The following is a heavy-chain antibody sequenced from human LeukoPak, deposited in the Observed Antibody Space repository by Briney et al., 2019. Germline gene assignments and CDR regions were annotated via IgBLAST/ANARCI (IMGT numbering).Heavy chain of an antibody. D-gene: IGHD2-2*01. J-gene: IGHJ6*03. CDR2: IIPIFGTA. CDR3: ARARIVPAEDYYYYMDV. CDR1: GGTFSSYA. Sequence: GASVKVSCKASGGTFSSYAISWVRQAPGQGLEWMGGIIPIFGTANYAQKFQGRVTITADESTSTAYMELSSLRSEDTAVYYCARARIVPAEDYYYYMDVWGKGTTVTVSS. V-gene: IGHV1-69*13.